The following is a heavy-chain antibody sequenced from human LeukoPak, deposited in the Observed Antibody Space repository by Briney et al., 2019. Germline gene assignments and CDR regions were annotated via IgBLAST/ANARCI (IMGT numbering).Heavy chain of an antibody. CDR1: GFTFSNYA. J-gene: IGHJ4*02. Sequence: PSGGSLRLSCAASGFTFSNYAMSWVRQAPGKGLEWVSAITGSGGNTYYADSVKGRFTISRDNSKNTVFLQMNSLRAEDTAVYYCAKWGDYDVLTGYYVSDYWGREPWSPSPQ. CDR2: ITGSGGNT. CDR3: AKWGDYDVLTGYYVSDY. V-gene: IGHV3-23*01. D-gene: IGHD3-9*01.